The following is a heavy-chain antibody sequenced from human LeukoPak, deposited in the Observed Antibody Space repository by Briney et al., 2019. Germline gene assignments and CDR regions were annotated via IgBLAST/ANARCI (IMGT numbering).Heavy chain of an antibody. CDR3: AGHLRWWDY. V-gene: IGHV4-34*01. CDR2: INHSGST. J-gene: IGHJ4*02. Sequence: PSETLSLTCAVYGGSFSGYYWSWIRQPPGKGLEWIGEINHSGSTNYNPSLKRRVTISVDTSKNQFSLKLSSVTAADTAVYYCAGHLRWWDYWGQGTLVTVSS. D-gene: IGHD5/OR15-5a*01. CDR1: GGSFSGYY.